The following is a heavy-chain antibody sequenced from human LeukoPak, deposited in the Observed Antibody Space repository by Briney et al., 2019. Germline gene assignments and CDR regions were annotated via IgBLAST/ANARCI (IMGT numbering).Heavy chain of an antibody. CDR2: ISSRSSYI. J-gene: IGHJ4*02. D-gene: IGHD3-16*02. CDR1: GFTFSSYS. CDR3: AIDLSGWGSYRYRGYFDY. Sequence: GGSLRLSCAASGFTFSSYSMNWVRQAPGKGLEWVSSISSRSSYIYYADSVKGRFTISRDNAKNSLYLQMNSLRAEDTAVYYCAIDLSGWGSYRYRGYFDYWGQGTLVTVSS. V-gene: IGHV3-21*01.